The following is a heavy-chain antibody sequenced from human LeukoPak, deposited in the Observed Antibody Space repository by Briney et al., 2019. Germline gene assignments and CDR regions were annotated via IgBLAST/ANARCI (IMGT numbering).Heavy chain of an antibody. V-gene: IGHV3-23*01. D-gene: IGHD2-2*01. Sequence: GGSLRLSCAASGFVSFTSAMSWVRQAPGKGLEWVSTISGFGGSTFYADSVKGRFTISRDNTKNTLSLQMNSLRAEDTAVYYCAKLSNLVVPASDAFDIWGQGTMVTVS. CDR2: ISGFGGST. CDR3: AKLSNLVVPASDAFDI. CDR1: GFVSFTSA. J-gene: IGHJ3*02.